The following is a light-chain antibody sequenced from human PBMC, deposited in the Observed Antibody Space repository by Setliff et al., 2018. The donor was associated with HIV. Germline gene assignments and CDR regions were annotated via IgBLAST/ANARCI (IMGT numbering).Light chain of an antibody. Sequence: QSVLTQPASVSGSPGQSITISCTGTSSDIGRYNLVSWYQQYPGKAPKLMIYQVTKRPSGVSNRFSGSKSGNTASLTISGLQAEDEADYYCCSNTGSNTYVFGSGTKV. CDR3: CSNTGSNTYV. J-gene: IGLJ1*01. CDR1: SSDIGRYNL. CDR2: QVT. V-gene: IGLV2-23*02.